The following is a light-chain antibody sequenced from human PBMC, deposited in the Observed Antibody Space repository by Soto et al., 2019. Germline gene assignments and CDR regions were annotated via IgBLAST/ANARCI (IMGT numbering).Light chain of an antibody. CDR3: QQYYSTIT. CDR1: QILLYFSSNKNY. Sequence: DIVMTQSPDSLAVSLGERATINCKSSQILLYFSSNKNYLAWYQQKPGQPPKLLIYWASTRESGVPDRFSGSGSGTDFTLTISSLQAEDVAVYYCQQYYSTITFGQGTRLEV. V-gene: IGKV4-1*01. J-gene: IGKJ5*01. CDR2: WAS.